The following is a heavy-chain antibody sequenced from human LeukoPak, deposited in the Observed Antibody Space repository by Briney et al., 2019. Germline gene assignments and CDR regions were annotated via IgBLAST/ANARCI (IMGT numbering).Heavy chain of an antibody. CDR2: ISAYNGNT. V-gene: IGHV1-18*04. CDR1: GYTFNGYY. J-gene: IGHJ4*02. Sequence: ASVKVSCKASGYTFNGYYMHWVRQAPGQGLEWMGWISAYNGNTNYAQKLQGRVTMTTDTSTSTAYMELRSLRSDDTAVYYCARGLAARLNFDYWGQGTLVTVSS. CDR3: ARGLAARLNFDY. D-gene: IGHD6-6*01.